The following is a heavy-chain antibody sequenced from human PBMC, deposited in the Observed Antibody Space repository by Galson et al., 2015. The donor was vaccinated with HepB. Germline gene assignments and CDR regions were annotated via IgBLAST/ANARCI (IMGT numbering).Heavy chain of an antibody. Sequence: SLRLSCAASGFTFSNAWMNWVRQAPGKGLEWVGRIKSKTDGGTVDYAAPVKGRFTISRDDSKNTLYLQMNSLKTEDTAVYYCTTDFEGDYYDYVWGWYWGQGTLVTVSS. CDR1: GFTFSNAW. V-gene: IGHV3-15*07. D-gene: IGHD3-16*01. CDR3: TTDFEGDYYDYVWGWY. CDR2: IKSKTDGGTV. J-gene: IGHJ4*02.